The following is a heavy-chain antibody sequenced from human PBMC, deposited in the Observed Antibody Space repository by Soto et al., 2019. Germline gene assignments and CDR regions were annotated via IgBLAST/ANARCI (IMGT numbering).Heavy chain of an antibody. D-gene: IGHD1-1*01. J-gene: IGHJ4*02. Sequence: ASVKVSCKASGYTFTSYYMHWVRQAPGQGLEWMGIINPSGGSTSYAQKFQGRVTMTRDTSTSTVYMELSSLRSEDTAVYYCAIEGDGLAGTRGLFDYRGQRPLVPVS. V-gene: IGHV1-46*01. CDR1: GYTFTSYY. CDR3: AIEGDGLAGTRGLFDY. CDR2: INPSGGST.